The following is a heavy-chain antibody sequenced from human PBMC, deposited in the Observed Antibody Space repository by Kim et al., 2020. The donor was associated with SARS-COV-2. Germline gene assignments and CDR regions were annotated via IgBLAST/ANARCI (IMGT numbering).Heavy chain of an antibody. CDR2: YTGHP. J-gene: IGHJ4*02. CDR3: ARRGDY. Sequence: YTGHPYYPPPHTSRVTISMDTPKNQFSLKLSSVTAADTAVYYCARRGDYWGQGTLVTVST. V-gene: IGHV4-39*01.